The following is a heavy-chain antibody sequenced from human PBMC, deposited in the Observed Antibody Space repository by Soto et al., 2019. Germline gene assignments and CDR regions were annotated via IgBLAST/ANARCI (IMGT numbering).Heavy chain of an antibody. CDR3: ARHLSGYGYLYFEY. J-gene: IGHJ4*02. CDR1: GGSIRSNSYY. Sequence: QLQLQESGPVLVKPSETQSLTCTVSGGSIRSNSYYWAWIRQPPGKRLEWIGSCYHVGNKYYNPSHKSRVTISVDTSTNQFSLKLNSVTAADTAVYYCARHLSGYGYLYFEYWGQGILVTVSS. CDR2: CYHVGNK. D-gene: IGHD5-18*01. V-gene: IGHV4-39*01.